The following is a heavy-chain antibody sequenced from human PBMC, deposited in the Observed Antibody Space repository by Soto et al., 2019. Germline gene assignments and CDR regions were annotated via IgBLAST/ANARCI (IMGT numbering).Heavy chain of an antibody. CDR2: FDPEDGET. D-gene: IGHD2-15*01. CDR1: GYTLTELS. J-gene: IGHJ5*02. CDR3: ATSGYCSGGSCYEYPTYNWFDP. Sequence: ASVKVSCKVSGYTLTELSMHWVRQAPGKGHERKGGFDPEDGETIYAQKFQGRVNMTEDTSTDTAYMELSSLRSEDTAVYYCATSGYCSGGSCYEYPTYNWFDPWGQGTLVTVSS. V-gene: IGHV1-24*01.